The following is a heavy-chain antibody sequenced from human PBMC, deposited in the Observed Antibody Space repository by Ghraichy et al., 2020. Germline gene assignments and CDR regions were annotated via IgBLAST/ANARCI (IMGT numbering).Heavy chain of an antibody. D-gene: IGHD5-18*01. Sequence: SETLSLTCAIYGGSFSDYYWSWIRQPPGKGLEWIGEINHSGSTNYIPSLKSRVTISVDTSKNQFSLKLSSVTAADTALYYCASGGYSYGVDYWGQGTLVTVSS. CDR2: INHSGST. V-gene: IGHV4-34*01. J-gene: IGHJ4*02. CDR3: ASGGYSYGVDY. CDR1: GGSFSDYY.